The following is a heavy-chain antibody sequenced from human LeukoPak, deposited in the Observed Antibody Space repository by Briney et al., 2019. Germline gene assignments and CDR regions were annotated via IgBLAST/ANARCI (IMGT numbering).Heavy chain of an antibody. CDR3: AKGSKEVLFTRDHYMDV. V-gene: IGHV3-23*01. J-gene: IGHJ6*03. D-gene: IGHD3-3*01. CDR2: IPCSGGST. Sequence: GGSLRLSCAASGFTFSNYGLSWVRQAPGKGLEWLLGIPCSGGSTYYADSVKGRLTSSRDNSKNSLYLQMNSLRAEDTAIYYCAKGSKEVLFTRDHYMDVWGKGTTVTMSS. CDR1: GFTFSNYG.